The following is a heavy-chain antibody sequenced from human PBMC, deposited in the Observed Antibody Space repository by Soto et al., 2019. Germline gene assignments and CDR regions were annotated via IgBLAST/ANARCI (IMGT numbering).Heavy chain of an antibody. CDR3: ASIAAAGFMTRPHLRY. J-gene: IGHJ4*02. V-gene: IGHV4-34*01. CDR2: INHSGST. CDR1: GGSFSGYY. Sequence: QVQLQQWGAGLLKPSETLSLTCAVYGGSFSGYYWSWIRQPPGKGLEWIGEINHSGSTNYNPSLKSRVTISLATSKIXFSLKLSSVTAADTAVYYCASIAAAGFMTRPHLRYWGQGTLVTVSS. D-gene: IGHD6-13*01.